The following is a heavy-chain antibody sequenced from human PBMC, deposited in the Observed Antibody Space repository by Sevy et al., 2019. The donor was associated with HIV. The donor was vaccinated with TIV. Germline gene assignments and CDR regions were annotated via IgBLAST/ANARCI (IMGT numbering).Heavy chain of an antibody. V-gene: IGHV3-21*01. CDR1: GFTFSSYS. D-gene: IGHD6-19*01. CDR2: ISSSSYI. CDR3: AVSSGWYAFDY. J-gene: IGHJ4*02. Sequence: GGSLRLSCAASGFTFSSYSMNWVRQAPGKGLEWVSSISSSSYIYYADSVKGRFTISRDNAKNSLYLQMNSLRAEDTAVYYCAVSSGWYAFDYWGQGTLVTVSS.